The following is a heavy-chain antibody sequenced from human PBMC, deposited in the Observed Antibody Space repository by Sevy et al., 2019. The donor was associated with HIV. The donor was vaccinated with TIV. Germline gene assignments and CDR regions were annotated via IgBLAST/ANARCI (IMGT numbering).Heavy chain of an antibody. J-gene: IGHJ6*02. Sequence: GGSLRLSCAASGFTFSSYAMHWVRQAPGKGLEWVAVISYDGSNKYYADSVKGRFTISRDNSKNTLYLQMNSLRAEDTAGYYCAREGGDCSGGSCYLTYYYYGMDVWGQGTTVTVSS. CDR1: GFTFSSYA. CDR3: AREGGDCSGGSCYLTYYYYGMDV. D-gene: IGHD2-15*01. CDR2: ISYDGSNK. V-gene: IGHV3-30-3*01.